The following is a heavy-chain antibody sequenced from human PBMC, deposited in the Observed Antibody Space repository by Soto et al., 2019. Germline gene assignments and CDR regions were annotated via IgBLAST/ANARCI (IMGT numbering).Heavy chain of an antibody. V-gene: IGHV1-69*13. D-gene: IGHD3-22*01. CDR3: AKVKYDSSGYYRNFDY. J-gene: IGHJ4*02. Sequence: SAQVSCKASGCTSSSSALSSVRQAPGQGLEWVGGIIPRFGTANYAQKFQGRVTITADESTSTAYMELSSLRSEDTAMYYCAKVKYDSSGYYRNFDYWGQGTLVTVSS. CDR2: IIPRFGTA. CDR1: GCTSSSSA.